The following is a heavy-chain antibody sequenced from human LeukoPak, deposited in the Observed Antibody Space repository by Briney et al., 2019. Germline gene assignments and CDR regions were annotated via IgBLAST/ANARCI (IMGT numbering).Heavy chain of an antibody. D-gene: IGHD5-18*01. CDR3: ASNSHTSYGFSLPFDY. Sequence: AASVKVSCKASGGTFSSYAISWVRQAPGQGLEWMGGIIPIFGTANYAQKFQGRVTITADESTSTAYMELSSLRSEDTAVYYCASNSHTSYGFSLPFDYWGQGTLVTVSS. V-gene: IGHV1-69*13. CDR2: IIPIFGTA. J-gene: IGHJ4*02. CDR1: GGTFSSYA.